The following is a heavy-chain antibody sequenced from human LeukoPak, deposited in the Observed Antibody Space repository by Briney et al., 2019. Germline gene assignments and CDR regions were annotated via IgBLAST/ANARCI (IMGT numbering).Heavy chain of an antibody. D-gene: IGHD3-3*01. J-gene: IGHJ4*02. CDR3: ARGHITIFGVVTRPHLIFDY. V-gene: IGHV4-39*01. CDR2: IYYSGST. CDR1: GGSISSSSYY. Sequence: SETLSLTCTVSGGSISSSSYYWGWIRQPPGKGLEWIGSIYYSGSTYYNPSLKSRVTISVDTSKNQFSLKLSSVTAADTAVYYCARGHITIFGVVTRPHLIFDYWGQGTLVTVSS.